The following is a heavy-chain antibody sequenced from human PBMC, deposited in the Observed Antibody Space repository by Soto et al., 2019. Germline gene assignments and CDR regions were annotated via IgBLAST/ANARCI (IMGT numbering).Heavy chain of an antibody. V-gene: IGHV1-18*01. CDR2: ISAYNGNT. D-gene: IGHD6-19*01. Sequence: ASVKLYCKASGYTFTIYGISWVRQAPGQGLEWMGWISAYNGNTNYAQKLQGRVTMTTDTSTSTAYMELRSLRSDDTAVYYCARAVAGTGAFDIWGQGTMVTVSS. CDR1: GYTFTIYG. CDR3: ARAVAGTGAFDI. J-gene: IGHJ3*02.